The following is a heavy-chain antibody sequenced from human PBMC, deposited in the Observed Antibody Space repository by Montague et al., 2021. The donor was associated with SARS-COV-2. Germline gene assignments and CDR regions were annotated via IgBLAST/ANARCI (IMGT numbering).Heavy chain of an antibody. CDR1: GGYINEYY. J-gene: IGHJ6*02. Sequence: SETLSLTCSVSGGYINEYYWSWIRQPPGKGLEWIGYIYYSGSTNXXPSLKSRVTISVDTSKKQFSLKLSSVTAADTAVYYCARAGRVRFLEYGMDVWGQGTTVTVSS. D-gene: IGHD3-3*01. V-gene: IGHV4-59*01. CDR2: IYYSGST. CDR3: ARAGRVRFLEYGMDV.